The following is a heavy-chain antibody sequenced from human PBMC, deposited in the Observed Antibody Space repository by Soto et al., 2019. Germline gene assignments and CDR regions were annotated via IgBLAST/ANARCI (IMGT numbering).Heavy chain of an antibody. CDR3: ARNRPPKYCGGDSYPTPMDV. Sequence: QVRLVQSGAEVKKPGASVKVSCKASGYTFTSYGISWVRQAPGQGLEWMGWISAYNGNTNYAQKLQGRVTMTTDTSTSTPYMELRSLRSDDTAVYYCARNRPPKYCGGDSYPTPMDVSGQGTTVTVSS. D-gene: IGHD2-21*02. CDR2: ISAYNGNT. J-gene: IGHJ6*02. V-gene: IGHV1-18*01. CDR1: GYTFTSYG.